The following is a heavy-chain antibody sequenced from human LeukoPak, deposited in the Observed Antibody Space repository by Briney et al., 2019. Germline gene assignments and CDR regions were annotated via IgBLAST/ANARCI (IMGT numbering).Heavy chain of an antibody. CDR1: GYTFTSYY. D-gene: IGHD4-23*01. Sequence: GASVKVSCQASGYTFTSYYMHWVRRAPGQGLEWMGIINHGDGSTSYAQKFQGRVTMTRDTSTSTVYMELSSLRSEDTAVYYCARGRVTMVVTPDDAFDIWGQGTMVTVSS. CDR2: INHGDGST. J-gene: IGHJ3*02. CDR3: ARGRVTMVVTPDDAFDI. V-gene: IGHV1-46*01.